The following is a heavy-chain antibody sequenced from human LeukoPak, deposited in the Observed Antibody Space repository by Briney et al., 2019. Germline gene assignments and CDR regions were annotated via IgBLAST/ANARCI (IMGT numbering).Heavy chain of an antibody. D-gene: IGHD1-7*01. Sequence: ASVKVSCKASGYIFTSYGISWVRQAPGQGLEWMGWISADNGNTNYAQNLQGRVTMTTDTSTSTAYMELRSLKSADTAVYYCARDELQRYYFDSWGQGTLVTVSS. CDR1: GYIFTSYG. CDR3: ARDELQRYYFDS. CDR2: ISADNGNT. V-gene: IGHV1-18*01. J-gene: IGHJ4*02.